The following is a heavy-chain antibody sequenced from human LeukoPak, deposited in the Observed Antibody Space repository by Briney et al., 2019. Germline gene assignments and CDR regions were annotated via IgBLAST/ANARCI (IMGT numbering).Heavy chain of an antibody. J-gene: IGHJ1*01. D-gene: IGHD6-13*01. V-gene: IGHV4-59*08. Sequence: SETLSLTCTVSGGSISSYYWSWIRQPPGKGLEWIGYIYYSGSTNYNPSLKSRVTISVDTSKNQFSLKLSSVTAADTAVYYCARHLYSSSWWPSFQHWGQGTLVTVSS. CDR1: GGSISSYY. CDR2: IYYSGST. CDR3: ARHLYSSSWWPSFQH.